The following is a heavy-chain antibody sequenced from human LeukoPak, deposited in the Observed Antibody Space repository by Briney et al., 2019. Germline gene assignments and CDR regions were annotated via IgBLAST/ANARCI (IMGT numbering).Heavy chain of an antibody. CDR1: GYTFTSYY. CDR3: ARDACSSTICQAGGNWFDP. J-gene: IGHJ5*02. V-gene: IGHV1-46*01. D-gene: IGHD2-2*01. CDR2: INPSGGSG. Sequence: ASVKVSCKASGYTFTSYYMHWVRQAPGQGLEWMGTINPSGGSGSYAQKFQGRVTMTRDTSTSTVYMELSSLRSEDTAVYFCARDACSSTICQAGGNWFDPWGQGTLVIVS.